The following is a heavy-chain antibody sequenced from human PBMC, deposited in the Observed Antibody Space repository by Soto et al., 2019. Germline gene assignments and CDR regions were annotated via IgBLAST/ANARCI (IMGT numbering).Heavy chain of an antibody. Sequence: ESGPTLVNPTQTLTLTCTFSGFSLSTSRMSVAWIRQPPGKALEWLARIDWDDAKFFNTSLKTRLTVPKDTSKNQVVLALTNMDPVDSGTYYCARMIFGRTGEYYFDYWGQGILVTLSS. CDR1: GFSLSTSRMS. D-gene: IGHD3-3*01. V-gene: IGHV2-70*17. CDR3: ARMIFGRTGEYYFDY. J-gene: IGHJ4*02. CDR2: IDWDDAK.